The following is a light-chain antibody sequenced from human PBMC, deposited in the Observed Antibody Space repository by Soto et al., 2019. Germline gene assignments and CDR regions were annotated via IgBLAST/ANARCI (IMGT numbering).Light chain of an antibody. CDR1: QSVSSSY. CDR2: GAS. V-gene: IGKV3-20*01. J-gene: IGKJ1*01. CDR3: QQYGSSPPWT. Sequence: EIVLTQSPGTLSLSPGERATLSCRASQSVSSSYLAWYQQKPGQAPRLLLYGASSRATGIPDRFSGSGSGTDFTLTITRLEPEDSAVYYCQQYGSSPPWTFGQGTKVDI.